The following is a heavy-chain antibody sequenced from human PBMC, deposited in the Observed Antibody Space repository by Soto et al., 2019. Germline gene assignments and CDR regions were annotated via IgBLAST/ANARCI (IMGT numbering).Heavy chain of an antibody. Sequence: SETLSLTCTVSGGSISSYYWSWIRQPPGKGLEWIGYIYYSGSTNYNPSLKSRVTISVDTSKNQFSLKLSSVTAADTAVYYCARKRRGYYGSGSSSSYNWFDPWGQGTLVTVSS. CDR2: IYYSGST. J-gene: IGHJ5*02. CDR1: GGSISSYY. D-gene: IGHD3-10*01. V-gene: IGHV4-59*01. CDR3: ARKRRGYYGSGSSSSYNWFDP.